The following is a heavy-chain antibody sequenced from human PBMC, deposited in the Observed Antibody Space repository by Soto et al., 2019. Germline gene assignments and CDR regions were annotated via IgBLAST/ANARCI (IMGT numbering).Heavy chain of an antibody. CDR1: GFTFSNYG. D-gene: IGHD4-17*01. V-gene: IGHV3-30*18. J-gene: IGHJ6*02. CDR3: AKDMGYGDLRLGYGMDV. Sequence: QVQLVESGGGVVQPGRSLRLSCAASGFTFSNYGMHWVRQAPGKGLEWVAVISYDGSNKYYADSVKGRFTISRDNSKNTLYLQMNSRSAEDTDVYYCAKDMGYGDLRLGYGMDVWGQGTTVTVSS. CDR2: ISYDGSNK.